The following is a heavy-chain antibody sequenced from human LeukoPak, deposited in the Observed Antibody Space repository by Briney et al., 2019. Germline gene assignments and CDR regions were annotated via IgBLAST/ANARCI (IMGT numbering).Heavy chain of an antibody. J-gene: IGHJ4*02. CDR3: ARGILLTDYYDSSGYYVY. CDR1: GYTFTSYG. CDR2: ISAYNGNT. Sequence: ASVKVSCKASGYTFTSYGISWVRQAPGQGLEWMGWISAYNGNTNYAQKLQGRVTMTTDTSTSTAYMELRSLRSDDTAVHYCARGILLTDYYDSSGYYVYWGQGTLVTVSS. V-gene: IGHV1-18*01. D-gene: IGHD3-22*01.